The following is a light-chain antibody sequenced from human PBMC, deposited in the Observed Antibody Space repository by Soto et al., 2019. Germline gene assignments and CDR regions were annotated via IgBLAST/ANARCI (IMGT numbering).Light chain of an antibody. CDR3: QQYNNWPWT. Sequence: IVLTQSPATLSVSPGERATLSCRASQSISDTLAWYQQKPGQAPSLLIYGASRRATGFPARFSGSGSGTDFTLTISSLQSEDFAVYYCQQYNNWPWTFGQGTKVDIK. CDR2: GAS. CDR1: QSISDT. J-gene: IGKJ1*01. V-gene: IGKV3-15*01.